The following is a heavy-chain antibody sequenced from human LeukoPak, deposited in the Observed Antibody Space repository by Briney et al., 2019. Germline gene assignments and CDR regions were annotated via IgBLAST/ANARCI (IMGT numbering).Heavy chain of an antibody. V-gene: IGHV3-23*01. D-gene: IGHD4-17*01. J-gene: IGHJ4*02. CDR1: GFTFSSYA. Sequence: GGSLRLSCAASGFTFSSYAMNWVRQAPGKGLEWVSGITGGGSNTYYTDSVKSRFTISRDNSKNTLYLQVNSLRAEDTAVYYCVKVGRTTADWGQGTLVTVSS. CDR3: VKVGRTTAD. CDR2: ITGGGSNT.